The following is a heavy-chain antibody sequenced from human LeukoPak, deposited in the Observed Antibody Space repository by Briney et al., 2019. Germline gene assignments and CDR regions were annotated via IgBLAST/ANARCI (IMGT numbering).Heavy chain of an antibody. D-gene: IGHD2-8*01. CDR1: GGTFSSYA. Sequence: SVKVSCKASGGTFSSYAISWVRQAPGQGLEWMGGIITIFGTANYAQKFQGRVTITADESTSTAYMELGSLRSDDTAVYYCARDHSTPNAGYMDVWGKGTTVTVSS. V-gene: IGHV1-69*13. J-gene: IGHJ6*03. CDR2: IITIFGTA. CDR3: ARDHSTPNAGYMDV.